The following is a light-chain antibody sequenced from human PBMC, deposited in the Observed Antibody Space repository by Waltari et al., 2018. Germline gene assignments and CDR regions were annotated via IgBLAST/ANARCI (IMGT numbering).Light chain of an antibody. V-gene: IGKV3-20*01. Sequence: EIVLTPSPGTLSWSPGERATLSCRASEFVGNDYLAWYQQKPGQAPRLLIYDASRRATGTPDRFSGSGSGTDFSLTISRLEPEDFAVYYCQQYYSSPWTFGQGTKVDI. J-gene: IGKJ1*01. CDR3: QQYYSSPWT. CDR2: DAS. CDR1: EFVGNDY.